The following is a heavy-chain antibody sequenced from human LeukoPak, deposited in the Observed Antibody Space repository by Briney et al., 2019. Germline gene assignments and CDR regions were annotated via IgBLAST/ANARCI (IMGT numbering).Heavy chain of an antibody. D-gene: IGHD6-19*01. J-gene: IGHJ4*02. CDR2: IRSDSATT. Sequence: GGSLRLSCAASGFTFSNYAMTWVRQAPGQGLEWVSTIRSDSATTDYAGSVKGRFTISRDNPNSMLYLQMNSLRAEDTAVYYCAKVYHDSGRLIDYWGQGTLVTVSS. V-gene: IGHV3-23*01. CDR3: AKVYHDSGRLIDY. CDR1: GFTFSNYA.